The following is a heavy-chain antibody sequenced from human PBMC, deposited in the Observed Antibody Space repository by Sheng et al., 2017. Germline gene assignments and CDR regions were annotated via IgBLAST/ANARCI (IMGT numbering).Heavy chain of an antibody. CDR1: GGSFSGYY. Sequence: QVQLQQWGAGLLKPSETLSLTCAVYGGSFSGYYWSWIRQPPGKGLEWIGEINHSGSTNYNPSLKSRVTISVDTSKNQFSLKLSSVTAADTAVYYCARSMYYDFWSGYLSTFDIWGQGTLVTVSS. CDR3: ARSMYYDFWSGYLSTFDI. D-gene: IGHD3-3*01. J-gene: IGHJ4*02. CDR2: INHSGST. V-gene: IGHV4-34*01.